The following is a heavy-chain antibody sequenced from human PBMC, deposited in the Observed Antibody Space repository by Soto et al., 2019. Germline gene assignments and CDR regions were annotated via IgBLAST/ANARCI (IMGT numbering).Heavy chain of an antibody. Sequence: SQTLSLTCAISEDRVSNNKSSWNWIRPSPSRGLEWLGRTYYRSKSSNDYAVSVKSRITISRDNAKNTLYLQMDSLRAEDTAMYYCARGGEVTNVFFHWGQGTLVTVSS. CDR1: EDRVSNNKSS. D-gene: IGHD4-17*01. J-gene: IGHJ4*02. CDR2: TYYRSKSSN. CDR3: ARGGEVTNVFFH. V-gene: IGHV6-1*01.